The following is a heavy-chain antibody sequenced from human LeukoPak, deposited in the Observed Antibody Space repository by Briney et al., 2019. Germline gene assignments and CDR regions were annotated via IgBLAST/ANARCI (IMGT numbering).Heavy chain of an antibody. Sequence: WGSLRLSCAVSGFTFSNYSMNWVRQAPGKGLEWVANIKQDGSEKNSVDSVKGRFTISRDNAKNSLYLQMNSLRVEDTAVYYCARDRYSSSWGQGTLVTVSS. V-gene: IGHV3-7*01. CDR2: IKQDGSEK. J-gene: IGHJ4*02. CDR3: ARDRYSSS. D-gene: IGHD6-13*01. CDR1: GFTFSNYS.